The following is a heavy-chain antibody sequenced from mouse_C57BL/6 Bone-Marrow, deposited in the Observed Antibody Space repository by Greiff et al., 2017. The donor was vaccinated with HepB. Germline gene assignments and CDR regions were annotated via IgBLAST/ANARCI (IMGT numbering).Heavy chain of an antibody. CDR3: AREGTYDYDEGFAY. J-gene: IGHJ3*01. V-gene: IGHV1-55*01. CDR2: IYPGSGST. D-gene: IGHD2-4*01. Sequence: VQLQQPGAELVKPGASVKMSCKASGYTFTSYWITWVKQRPGQGLEWIGDIYPGSGSTNYNEKFKSKATLTVDTSSSTAYMQLSSLTSEDSAVYYCAREGTYDYDEGFAYWGQGTLVTVSA. CDR1: GYTFTSYW.